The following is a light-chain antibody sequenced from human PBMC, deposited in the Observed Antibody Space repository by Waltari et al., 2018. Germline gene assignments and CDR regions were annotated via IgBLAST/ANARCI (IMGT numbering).Light chain of an antibody. Sequence: EVVLTQSPGTLSLSPGEGATLSCRASQSISHYLAWYQQKPGQAPRLLIYHASSRATGIPDRFSGSGSGTDFSLTINRLEPEDFAVYYCQHYVNLPATFGQGTKVEI. CDR2: HAS. CDR1: QSISHY. CDR3: QHYVNLPAT. V-gene: IGKV3-20*01. J-gene: IGKJ1*01.